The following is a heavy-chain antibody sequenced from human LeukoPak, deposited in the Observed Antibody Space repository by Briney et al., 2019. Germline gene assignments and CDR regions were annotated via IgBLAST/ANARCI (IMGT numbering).Heavy chain of an antibody. D-gene: IGHD6-13*01. Sequence: SSETLSLTCTVSGGSISSSSYHWGWIRQPPGKGLEWIGSIYYSGSTYFNPSLKSRVTISVDTSKNQFSLKLSSVTAADTAVYYCARVRQQLADAFDIWGQGTMVTVSS. CDR3: ARVRQQLADAFDI. J-gene: IGHJ3*02. V-gene: IGHV4-39*07. CDR2: IYYSGST. CDR1: GGSISSSSYH.